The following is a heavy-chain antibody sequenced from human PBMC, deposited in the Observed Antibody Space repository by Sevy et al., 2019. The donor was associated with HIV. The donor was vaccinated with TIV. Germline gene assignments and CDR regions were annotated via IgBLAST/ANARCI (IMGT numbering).Heavy chain of an antibody. CDR3: AGWSSAWTLFDY. CDR2: IYSDGKT. Sequence: GGSLRLSCAASGFTVSRNYMSWVRQAPGKGLEWVSVIYSDGKTSYADSVQDRFTISSDNSKNTLYLQMNSLRAEDTAVYYCAGWSSAWTLFDYWGQGTLVTVSS. V-gene: IGHV3-66*01. D-gene: IGHD6-19*01. J-gene: IGHJ4*02. CDR1: GFTVSRNY.